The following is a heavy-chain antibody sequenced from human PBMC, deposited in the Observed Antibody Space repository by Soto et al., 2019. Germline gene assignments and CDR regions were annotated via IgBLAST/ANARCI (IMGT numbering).Heavy chain of an antibody. CDR3: ERRGYYLDDP. D-gene: IGHD2-21*01. CDR2: ISLNGSNA. CDR1: GFTFSSFA. J-gene: IGHJ5*02. V-gene: IGHV3-23*01. Sequence: ELQLLESGGGLVQPGGSLRLSCAASGFTFSSFAMSWVRQAPGKGLEWVSPISLNGSNAYYADSVKGRFTISRDKSKNKLYLQMKTLRAEDTAVYYCERRGYYLDDPWGQGTLVTVSS.